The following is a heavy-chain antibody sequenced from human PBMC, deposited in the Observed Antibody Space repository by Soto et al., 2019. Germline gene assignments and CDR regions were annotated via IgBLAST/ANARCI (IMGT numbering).Heavy chain of an antibody. CDR1: EFTFSSYG. CDR2: ISYDGSNK. Sequence: QVQLVESGGGVVQPGRSLRLSCAASEFTFSSYGMHWVRQAPGKGLEWVAVISYDGSNKYYADSVKGRFTISRDNSKNTLYLQMNSLRAEDTAVYYCAKDGQRGSPTASWGQGTLVTVSS. D-gene: IGHD1-26*01. J-gene: IGHJ5*02. CDR3: AKDGQRGSPTAS. V-gene: IGHV3-30*18.